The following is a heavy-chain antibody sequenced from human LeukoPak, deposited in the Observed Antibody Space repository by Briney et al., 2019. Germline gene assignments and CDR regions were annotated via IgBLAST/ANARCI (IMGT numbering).Heavy chain of an antibody. V-gene: IGHV4-39*02. D-gene: IGHD6-25*01. J-gene: IGHJ5*02. CDR2: IYYSGST. Sequence: SETLSLTCTVSGGSISSSSYYWGWIRQPPGKGLEWIGSIYYSGSTYYNPSLKSRVTTSVDTSKNQFSLKLSSVTAADTAVYYCARDGIAAGWFDPWGQGTLVTVSS. CDR1: GGSISSSSYY. CDR3: ARDGIAAGWFDP.